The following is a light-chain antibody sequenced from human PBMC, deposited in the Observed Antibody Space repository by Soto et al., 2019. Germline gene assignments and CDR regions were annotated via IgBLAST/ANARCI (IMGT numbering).Light chain of an antibody. J-gene: IGLJ1*01. V-gene: IGLV2-14*01. CDR3: NSYTSSNTYV. CDR1: ISDVGAHNF. CDR2: EVS. Sequence: QCLLTQPASVSGSPGQAITISCSGSISDVGAHNFVSWYQHHPGKAPKLMIYEVSNRPSGVSNRFSGSKSGNTASLTISGLQAEDEADYYCNSYTSSNTYVFGSGTKV.